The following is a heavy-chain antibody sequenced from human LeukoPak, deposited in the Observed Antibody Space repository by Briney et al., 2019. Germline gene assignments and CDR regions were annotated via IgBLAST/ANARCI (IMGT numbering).Heavy chain of an antibody. CDR3: AREVRYTTGWYGQANHYYMDV. J-gene: IGHJ6*03. Sequence: ASVKVSCKASGYTFSDYYMHWVRQAPGQGLEWMGWISPNSGGTNYAQNFQGRVTLTRDTSISTAYMELISLISDDTAVYYCAREVRYTTGWYGQANHYYMDVWGKGTTVTVSS. CDR2: ISPNSGGT. CDR1: GYTFSDYY. V-gene: IGHV1-2*02. D-gene: IGHD6-19*01.